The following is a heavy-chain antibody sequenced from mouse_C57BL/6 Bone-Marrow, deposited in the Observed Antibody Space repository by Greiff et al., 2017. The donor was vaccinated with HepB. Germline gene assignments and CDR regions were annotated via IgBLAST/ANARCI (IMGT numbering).Heavy chain of an antibody. J-gene: IGHJ2*01. D-gene: IGHD1-1*01. CDR3: TRVYYYGSSRFDY. CDR1: GFTFSSYA. Sequence: EVKLMESGEGLVKPGGSLKLSCAASGFTFSSYAISWVRQTPEKRLEWVAYISSGGDYIYYADTVKGRFTISRDNARNTLYLQMSSRKSEDTAMYYCTRVYYYGSSRFDYWGQGTTLTVSS. V-gene: IGHV5-9-1*02. CDR2: ISSGGDYI.